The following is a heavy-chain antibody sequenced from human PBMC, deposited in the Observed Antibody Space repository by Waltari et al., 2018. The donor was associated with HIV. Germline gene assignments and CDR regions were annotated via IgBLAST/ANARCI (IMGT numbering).Heavy chain of an antibody. CDR2: KEPILGIA. D-gene: IGHD5-12*01. CDR3: ARDSGDRLTEQPVDY. J-gene: IGHJ4*02. Sequence: QVQLVQSRAEVKKPGSSVKVSCKASGGTFSSYAISWVRQAPRQGLEWMVGKEPILGIANVSQKFQGRVTITADESTSTAYMELSSMRSEDTAVYYCARDSGDRLTEQPVDYWGQGTLVTVAS. V-gene: IGHV1-69*12. CDR1: GGTFSSYA.